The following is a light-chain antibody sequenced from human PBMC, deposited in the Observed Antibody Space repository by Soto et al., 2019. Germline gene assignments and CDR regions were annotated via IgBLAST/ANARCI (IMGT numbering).Light chain of an antibody. V-gene: IGLV1-44*01. CDR3: QSYDKSLSGSYV. J-gene: IGLJ1*01. CDR2: GNH. Sequence: QSVLTQPPSASTTPGQRVTISCSGGGSSIGTNTVNWYRQLPGTAPKLLIYGNHQRPSGVPDRFSGSKSGTSPSLAITVLQAEDEADSYCQSYDKSLSGSYVFGTGTK. CDR1: GSSIGTNT.